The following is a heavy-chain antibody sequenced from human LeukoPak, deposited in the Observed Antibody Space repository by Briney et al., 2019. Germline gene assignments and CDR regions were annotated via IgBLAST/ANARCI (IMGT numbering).Heavy chain of an antibody. V-gene: IGHV1-58*01. CDR3: AAEAYCGGDCLGTIQGSFDY. CDR2: IVVGSGNT. Sequence: SVKVSCKASGFTFTSSAVQWVRQARGQRLEWIGWIVVGSGNTNYAQKFQERVTITRDMSTSTAYMELSSLRSEDTAVYYCAAEAYCGGDCLGTIQGSFDYWGQGTLVTVSS. D-gene: IGHD2-21*02. CDR1: GFTFTSSA. J-gene: IGHJ4*02.